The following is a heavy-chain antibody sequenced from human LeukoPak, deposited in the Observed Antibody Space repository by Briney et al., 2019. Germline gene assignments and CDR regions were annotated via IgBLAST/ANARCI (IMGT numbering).Heavy chain of an antibody. CDR2: INHSGST. J-gene: IGHJ2*01. Sequence: SETLSLTCAVYGGSFSGYYWSWIRQPPGKGLEWIGGINHSGSTNYNPSLKSRVTISVDTSKNQFSLKLSSVTAADTAVYYCAGGSPPYYYGSGSRRYFDLWGRGTLVTVSS. CDR1: GGSFSGYY. V-gene: IGHV4-34*01. CDR3: AGGSPPYYYGSGSRRYFDL. D-gene: IGHD3-10*01.